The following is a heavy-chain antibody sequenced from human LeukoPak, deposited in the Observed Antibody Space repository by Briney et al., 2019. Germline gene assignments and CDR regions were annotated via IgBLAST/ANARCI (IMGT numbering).Heavy chain of an antibody. J-gene: IGHJ4*02. CDR3: ARHAIDSSGYYLDYFDY. V-gene: IGHV4-59*08. CDR1: GGSISSYY. CDR2: IYYSGSI. D-gene: IGHD3-22*01. Sequence: SETLSLTCTVSGGSISSYYWSWIRQPPGKGLEWIGYIYYSGSIKYNSSLKSRVTISVDTSKNQISLKLSSVTAADTAVYYCARHAIDSSGYYLDYFDYWGQGTLVTVSS.